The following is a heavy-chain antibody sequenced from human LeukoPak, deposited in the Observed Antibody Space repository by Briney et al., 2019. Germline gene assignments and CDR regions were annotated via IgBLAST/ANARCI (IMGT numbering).Heavy chain of an antibody. D-gene: IGHD6-25*01. CDR2: IYPDDSDI. CDR1: GYTFTDYW. J-gene: IGHJ4*02. V-gene: IGHV5-51*01. Sequence: GESLKISCKSSGYTFTDYWIGWVRQMPGKGLELMAIIYPDDSDIRYSPSFQGQVTISADKSISTASLQWSSLRASDTAMYYCARLRYRGGYFFRYFDYWGQGTLVTVSS. CDR3: ARLRYRGGYFFRYFDY.